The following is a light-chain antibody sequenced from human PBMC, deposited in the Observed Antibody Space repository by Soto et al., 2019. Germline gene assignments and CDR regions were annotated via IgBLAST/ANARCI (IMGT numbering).Light chain of an antibody. V-gene: IGKV3-15*01. J-gene: IGKJ1*01. Sequence: EIVMSLSPGTLSASPGERAARSCRASQSVSSNLAWYQQKPGQAPRLLIHGASTRATGFPARFSGSGSGTEFTLIISSLQSEDSAVYYCQQYNNWLWTFGQGTKVDIK. CDR3: QQYNNWLWT. CDR1: QSVSSN. CDR2: GAS.